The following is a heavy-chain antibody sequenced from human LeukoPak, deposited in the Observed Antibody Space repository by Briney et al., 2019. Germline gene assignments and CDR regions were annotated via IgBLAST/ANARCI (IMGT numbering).Heavy chain of an antibody. CDR1: GFTFSSYG. CDR2: ISYDGSHK. J-gene: IGHJ4*02. D-gene: IGHD6-13*01. V-gene: IGHV3-30*18. Sequence: GRSLRLSCAASGFTFSSYGIHWVRQAPGKGLDWVAVISYDGSHKYYADSVKGRFTISRDNSKNTLDLQMSSLRAEDTAVYYCAKDLLALTPHQLVGKGFDYWGQGTLVTVSS. CDR3: AKDLLALTPHQLVGKGFDY.